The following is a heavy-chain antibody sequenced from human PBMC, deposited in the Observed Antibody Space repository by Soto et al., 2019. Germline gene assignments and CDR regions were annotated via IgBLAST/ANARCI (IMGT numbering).Heavy chain of an antibody. CDR1: GYTFTSYY. V-gene: IGHV1-46*01. CDR2: INPSGGST. Sequence: QVQLVQSGAEVKKPGASVKVSCKASGYTFTSYYMHWVRQAPGQGLEWMGIINPSGGSTSYAQKFQGRVTMTRDTSTSTVYMGVSSLRFEDTAGYYCARDGGVGTSGFDYWGQGTLVTVSS. CDR3: ARDGGVGTSGFDY. J-gene: IGHJ4*02. D-gene: IGHD3-16*01.